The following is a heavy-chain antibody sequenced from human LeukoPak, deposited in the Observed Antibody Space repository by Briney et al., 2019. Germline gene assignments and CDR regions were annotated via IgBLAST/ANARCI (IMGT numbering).Heavy chain of an antibody. Sequence: SETLSLTCTVSGYSISSGYYWGWIRPPPGKGLEWIGSIYHSGSTYYNPSLKSRVTISVDTSKNQFSLKLSSVTAADTAVYYCAREVGSGSYFGYWGQGSLVTVS. CDR2: IYHSGST. V-gene: IGHV4-38-2*02. D-gene: IGHD1-26*01. CDR1: GYSISSGYY. J-gene: IGHJ4*02. CDR3: AREVGSGSYFGY.